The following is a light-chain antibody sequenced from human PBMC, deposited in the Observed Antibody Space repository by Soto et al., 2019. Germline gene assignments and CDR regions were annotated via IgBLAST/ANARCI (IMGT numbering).Light chain of an antibody. CDR3: ATWDDSLNAYV. CDR2: TNN. J-gene: IGLJ1*01. V-gene: IGLV1-44*01. CDR1: SSNIGSNT. Sequence: QTVVTQPPSASGTPGQRVTLSCSGGSSNIGSNTVNWYQHLPGTAPKLLIDTNNQRPSGVPDRFSGSKSGTSASLAISGLRSEYEADYYCATWDDSLNAYVFGTGTKLTVL.